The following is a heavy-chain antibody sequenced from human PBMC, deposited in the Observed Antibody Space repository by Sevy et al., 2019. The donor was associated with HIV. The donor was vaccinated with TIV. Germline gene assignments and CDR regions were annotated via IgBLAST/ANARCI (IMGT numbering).Heavy chain of an antibody. J-gene: IGHJ4*02. D-gene: IGHD4-17*01. Sequence: GGSLRLSCAASGFTFSSYAMSWVRQAPGKGLEWVSSISGSGGTTYYADSVKGRFTISRDNSKNTLYLQMNSLRAEDTAVYYCATGYGDYTGKYFDYWGQGTLVTVSS. CDR1: GFTFSSYA. V-gene: IGHV3-23*01. CDR2: ISGSGGTT. CDR3: ATGYGDYTGKYFDY.